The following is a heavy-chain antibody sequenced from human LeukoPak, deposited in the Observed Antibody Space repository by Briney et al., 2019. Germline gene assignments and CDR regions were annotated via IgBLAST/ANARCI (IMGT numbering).Heavy chain of an antibody. CDR1: GGSISSYY. CDR2: IYYSGST. Sequence: SETPSLTCTVSGGSISSYYWSWIRQPPGKGLGWIGDIYYSGSTNYNPSLKSRVTISVDTSKNQFSLKLSSVTAADTAVYYCARATWAAAIDYYYYYMDVWSKGTTVTISS. V-gene: IGHV4-59*01. D-gene: IGHD2-2*01. J-gene: IGHJ6*03. CDR3: ARATWAAAIDYYYYYMDV.